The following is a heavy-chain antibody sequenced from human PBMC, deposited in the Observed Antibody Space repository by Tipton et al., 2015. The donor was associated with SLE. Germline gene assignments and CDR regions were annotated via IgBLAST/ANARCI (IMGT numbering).Heavy chain of an antibody. V-gene: IGHV4-4*08. J-gene: IGHJ6*02. CDR1: GGSISSHY. Sequence: TLSLTCTVSGGSISSHYWSWIRQPPGKGLEWIGYIYTSGSTNYNPSLKSRVTISVDTSKNQFSLKLSSVTAADTAVYYCARDGTVTGDGMDVWGQGTTVTVSS. D-gene: IGHD4-17*01. CDR2: IYTSGST. CDR3: ARDGTVTGDGMDV.